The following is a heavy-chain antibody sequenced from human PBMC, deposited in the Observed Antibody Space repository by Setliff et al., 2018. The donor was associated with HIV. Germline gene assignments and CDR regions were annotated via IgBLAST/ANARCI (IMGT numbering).Heavy chain of an antibody. CDR3: AKEPSSCSAPRPSLCGYFDS. CDR2: IYSGSSSA. Sequence: GESLRLSCVTSGITFINAAMAWVRQAPGKGPEWISFIYSGSSSAVFADSVKGRFTISRDNSRNTLFLQMNSLRAEDTAVYYCAKEPSSCSAPRPSLCGYFDSWGQGTQVTVSS. D-gene: IGHD2-21*01. V-gene: IGHV3-23*03. J-gene: IGHJ4*01. CDR1: GITFINAA.